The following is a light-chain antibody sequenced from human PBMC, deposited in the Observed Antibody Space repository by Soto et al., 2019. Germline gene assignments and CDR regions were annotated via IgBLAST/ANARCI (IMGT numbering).Light chain of an antibody. CDR2: WTS. V-gene: IGKV4-1*01. Sequence: DIVMTQSPDSLAVSLGERATINCQASQNILSRSTSNNCLAWYQQKPGQPPKLLIYWTSTRESGVPDRFSGSGSGTDFTLTISSLQAEDVAVYYCQQYFSNPWTFGQGTKVEIK. CDR1: QNILSRSTSNNC. J-gene: IGKJ1*01. CDR3: QQYFSNPWT.